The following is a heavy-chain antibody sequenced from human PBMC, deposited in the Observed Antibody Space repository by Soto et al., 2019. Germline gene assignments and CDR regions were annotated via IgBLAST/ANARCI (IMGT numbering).Heavy chain of an antibody. CDR2: INGDGSST. V-gene: IGHV3-74*01. CDR1: GFTFSSHW. CDR3: VRGAFRDYFFDS. J-gene: IGHJ4*02. Sequence: EVQLVESGGGLVQSGGSLRLSCAASGFTFSSHWMHWVRQAPGKGLVWVSRINGDGSSTNYVDSEKGRFTISRDNAKNTVYLQMNSLETDDTAVYYGVRGAFRDYFFDSWGQGTLVTVSS.